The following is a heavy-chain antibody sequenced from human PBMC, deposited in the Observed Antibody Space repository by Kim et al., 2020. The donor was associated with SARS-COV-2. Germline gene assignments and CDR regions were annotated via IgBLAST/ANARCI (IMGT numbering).Heavy chain of an antibody. CDR3: AREGRITMIVVGPTYYFDY. V-gene: IGHV4-34*01. J-gene: IGHJ4*02. CDR2: INHSGST. CDR1: GGSFSGYY. Sequence: SETLSLTCAVYGGSFSGYYWSWIRQPPGKGLEWIGEINHSGSTNYNPSLKSRVTISVDTSKNQFSLKLSSVTAADTAVYYCAREGRITMIVVGPTYYFDYWGQGTLVTVSS. D-gene: IGHD3-22*01.